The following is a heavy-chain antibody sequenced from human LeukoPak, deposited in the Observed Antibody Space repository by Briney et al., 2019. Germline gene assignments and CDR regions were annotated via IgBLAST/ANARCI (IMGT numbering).Heavy chain of an antibody. D-gene: IGHD4-23*01. CDR3: GRDIKGHYGGNDHYSDY. CDR1: GGTFSSYA. Sequence: GASVKVSCKASGGTFSSYAISWVRQAPGQGLEWMGRIIAILGIANYTQTLQGSATITADKSTSTAYMELSSLRSEDTAVYYGGRDIKGHYGGNDHYSDYWGQGTLVTVSS. CDR2: IIAILGIA. J-gene: IGHJ4*02. V-gene: IGHV1-69*04.